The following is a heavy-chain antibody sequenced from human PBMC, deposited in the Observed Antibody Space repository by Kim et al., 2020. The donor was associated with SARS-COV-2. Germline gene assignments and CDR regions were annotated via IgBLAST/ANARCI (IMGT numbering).Heavy chain of an antibody. CDR3: ARRYDSTRSGQVIRRYYF. CDR1: GGSFSGYY. Sequence: SETLSLTCAVYGGSFSGYYWSWIRQPPGKGLEWIGEINHSGSTNYNPSLKSRVTISVDTSKNQFSLKLSSVTAADTAVYYCARRYDSTRSGQVIRRYYF. V-gene: IGHV4-34*01. J-gene: IGHJ4*01. D-gene: IGHD3-22*01. CDR2: INHSGST.